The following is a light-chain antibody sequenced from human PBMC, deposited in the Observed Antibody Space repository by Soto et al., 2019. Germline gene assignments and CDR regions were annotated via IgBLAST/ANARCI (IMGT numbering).Light chain of an antibody. CDR1: SSDVGGYNY. V-gene: IGLV2-14*01. CDR2: EVS. CDR3: SSYTSSSTPL. J-gene: IGLJ2*01. Sequence: QSVLTQPASVSGSPRQSITISCTGTSSDVGGYNYVSWYQQHPGKAPKLMIYEVSNRPSGVSNRFSGSKSGNTASLTISGLQAEDEADYYCSSYTSSSTPLFGGGTKVTVL.